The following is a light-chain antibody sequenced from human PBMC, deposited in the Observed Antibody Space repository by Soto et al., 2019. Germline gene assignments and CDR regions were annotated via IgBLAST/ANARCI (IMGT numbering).Light chain of an antibody. CDR3: KKTNGFPRA. Sequence: DIQMTQSPSSVSASVGDRVTITCRASQGISSWLAWYQHKPGKAPKLLIYAASSLQSGDPSRFSGSGSRTDVTLTISSQLPKDCATDDCKKTNGFPRACGQGTKVGIK. V-gene: IGKV1-12*01. CDR2: AAS. J-gene: IGKJ1*01. CDR1: QGISSW.